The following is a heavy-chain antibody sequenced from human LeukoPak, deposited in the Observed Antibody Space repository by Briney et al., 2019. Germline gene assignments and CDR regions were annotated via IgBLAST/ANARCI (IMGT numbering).Heavy chain of an antibody. CDR3: ARKKGRDGYNYGAFDI. V-gene: IGHV5-51*01. CDR2: IYPGDSDT. CDR1: GYSFTSYW. Sequence: GKSLKISCKGSGYSFTSYWIGWVRQMPGKGLEWMGIIYPGDSDTRYSPSFQGQVTISADKSISTAYLQWSSLKASDTAMYYCARKKGRDGYNYGAFDIWGQGTMVTVSS. D-gene: IGHD5-24*01. J-gene: IGHJ3*02.